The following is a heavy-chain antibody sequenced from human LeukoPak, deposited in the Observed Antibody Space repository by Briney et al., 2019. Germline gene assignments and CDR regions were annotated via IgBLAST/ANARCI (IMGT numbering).Heavy chain of an antibody. CDR1: GGSIINNY. V-gene: IGHV4-4*07. CDR3: ARAYAAGYSRGYEHYYYYMDV. D-gene: IGHD6-25*01. J-gene: IGHJ6*03. CDR2: VHSGGTT. Sequence: SETLSLTCTVSGGSIINNYWAWIRQPAGNGLEWIGRVHSGGTTNYNPSFGRRVPMSVTTSKNQVSLILSSVTAAATAVYFCARAYAAGYSRGYEHYYYYMDVWGKGTTVTVSS.